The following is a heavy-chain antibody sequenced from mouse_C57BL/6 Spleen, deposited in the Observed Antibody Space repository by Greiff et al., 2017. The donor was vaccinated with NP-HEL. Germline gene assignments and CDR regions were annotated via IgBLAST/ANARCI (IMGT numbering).Heavy chain of an antibody. CDR2: INPNNGGT. Sequence: VHVKQSGPELVKPGASVKIPCKASGYTFTDYNMDWVKQSHGKSLEWIGDINPNNGGTIYNQKFKGKATLTVDKSSSTAYMELRSLTSEDTAVYYGARRGSSLYWYFDVWGTGTTVTVAS. CDR1: GYTFTDYN. J-gene: IGHJ1*03. D-gene: IGHD1-1*01. CDR3: ARRGSSLYWYFDV. V-gene: IGHV1-18*01.